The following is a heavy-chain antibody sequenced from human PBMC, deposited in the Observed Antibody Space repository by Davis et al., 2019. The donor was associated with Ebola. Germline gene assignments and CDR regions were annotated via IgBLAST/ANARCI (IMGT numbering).Heavy chain of an antibody. D-gene: IGHD4-11*01. Sequence: GESLKISCAASGFSLSDSTIHWVRQASGKGLEWVVRIRSKPKGYATAYAASVKGRFTISRDDSENTSYLQMNSLKIEDTAVYDCTRLGDYSDYGGHYWGQGTLVTVSS. J-gene: IGHJ4*02. CDR3: TRLGDYSDYGGHY. V-gene: IGHV3-73*01. CDR1: GFSLSDST. CDR2: IRSKPKGYAT.